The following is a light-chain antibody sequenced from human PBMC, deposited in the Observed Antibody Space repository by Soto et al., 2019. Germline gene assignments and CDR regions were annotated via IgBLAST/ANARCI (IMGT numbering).Light chain of an antibody. CDR1: ETLSND. Sequence: EIVLTQSPATLSLSGGEEDTRSCRACETLSNDFARYQLKPGQAPRLLIYAASKRATGIPARFSGSGSGTDFTLTISGLEYKALALCVGQECHSWAPGTVGGGTKVDIK. CDR3: QECHSWAPGT. J-gene: IGKJ4*01. V-gene: IGKV3-11*01. CDR2: AAS.